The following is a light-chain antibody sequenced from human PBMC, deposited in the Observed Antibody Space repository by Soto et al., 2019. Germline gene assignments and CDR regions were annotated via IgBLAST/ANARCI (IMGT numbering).Light chain of an antibody. Sequence: EIVMTQSPATLSVSPGERATLSCRASQSVSSNLAWYQQKPGQAPRLLIYDISTRANGIPARFSGSGSGTEFTLTISSLQSEDFAVYYCQQYGGSPRTFGQGTKVDIK. J-gene: IGKJ1*01. CDR2: DIS. CDR1: QSVSSN. V-gene: IGKV3D-15*01. CDR3: QQYGGSPRT.